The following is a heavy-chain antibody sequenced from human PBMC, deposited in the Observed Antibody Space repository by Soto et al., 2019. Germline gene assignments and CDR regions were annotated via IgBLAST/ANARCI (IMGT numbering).Heavy chain of an antibody. CDR2: IYYSGST. Sequence: SETLSLTCAVYGGSFSGYYWSWIRQHPGKGLEWIGYIYYSGSTYYNPSLKSRVTISVDTSKNQFSLKLSSVTAADTAVYYCAREGKVGDYHSTGMDVWGQGTTVTVSS. CDR1: GGSFSGYY. CDR3: AREGKVGDYHSTGMDV. J-gene: IGHJ6*02. V-gene: IGHV4-31*11. D-gene: IGHD4-17*01.